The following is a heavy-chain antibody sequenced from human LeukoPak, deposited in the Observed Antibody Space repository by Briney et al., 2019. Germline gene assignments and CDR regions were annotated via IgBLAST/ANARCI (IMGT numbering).Heavy chain of an antibody. J-gene: IGHJ4*02. CDR3: ARVSRYSGSYRTHPGGDY. CDR2: ISYDGSNK. D-gene: IGHD1-26*01. CDR1: GFTFSSYA. Sequence: GGSLRLSCAASGFTFSSYAMHWVRQAPGKGLEWVAVISYDGSNKYYADSVKGRFTISRDNSKNTLYLQMNSLRAEDTAVYYCARVSRYSGSYRTHPGGDYWGQGTLVTVSS. V-gene: IGHV3-30-3*01.